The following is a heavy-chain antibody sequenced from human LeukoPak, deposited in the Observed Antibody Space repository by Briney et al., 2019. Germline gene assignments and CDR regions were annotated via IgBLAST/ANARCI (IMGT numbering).Heavy chain of an antibody. D-gene: IGHD3-22*01. CDR3: AGRSGYYPYYFDY. V-gene: IGHV4-59*01. CDR1: GGSISGYY. Sequence: SETLSLTCTVSGGSISGYYWSWIRQSPGKGLEWIGYSDYSGGTNYNPSLKSRVTISVDTSKNQFSLKLSSVTAADTAVYYCAGRSGYYPYYFDYWGQGTLVTVSS. CDR2: SDYSGGT. J-gene: IGHJ4*02.